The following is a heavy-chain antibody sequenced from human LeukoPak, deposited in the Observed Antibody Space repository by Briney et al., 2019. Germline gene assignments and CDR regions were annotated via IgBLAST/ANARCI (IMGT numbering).Heavy chain of an antibody. CDR2: IYYSGST. CDR1: GGSISSYY. Sequence: SETLSLTCTVSGGSISSYYWGWIRQPPGKGLEWIGSIYYSGSTYYNPSLKSRVTISVDTSKNQFSLKLSSVTAADTAVYYCAGSRWLQLGYYYGMDVWGQGTTVTVSS. V-gene: IGHV4-39*01. D-gene: IGHD5-24*01. CDR3: AGSRWLQLGYYYGMDV. J-gene: IGHJ6*02.